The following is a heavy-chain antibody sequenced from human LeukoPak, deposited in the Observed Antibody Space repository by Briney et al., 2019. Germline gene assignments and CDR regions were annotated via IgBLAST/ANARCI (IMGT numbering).Heavy chain of an antibody. CDR3: ARGSCSGGSCLNAFDI. CDR1: GFSFSRYA. V-gene: IGHV3-23*01. D-gene: IGHD2-15*01. CDR2: ISGSGGSS. Sequence: GGSLRLSCAASGFSFSRYAMSWLRQAPGKGLEWVSAISGSGGSSYYGGSVKGRFTLSRDNSKYPLYLQMNSLRAEDTAVYYCARGSCSGGSCLNAFDIWGQGTMVTVSS. J-gene: IGHJ3*02.